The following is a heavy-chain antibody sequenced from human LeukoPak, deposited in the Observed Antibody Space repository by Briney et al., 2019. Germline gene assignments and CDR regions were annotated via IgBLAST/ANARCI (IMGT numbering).Heavy chain of an antibody. CDR1: GYTFTSYG. D-gene: IGHD6-13*01. Sequence: ASVKVSCKASGYTFTSYGISWVRQAPGQGLEWMGWISAYNGNTNYAQKLQGRVTMTADTSTSTAYMELRSLRSEDTAVYYCASSRHQIAAAAFDIWGQGTMVTVSS. V-gene: IGHV1-18*01. CDR3: ASSRHQIAAAAFDI. CDR2: ISAYNGNT. J-gene: IGHJ3*02.